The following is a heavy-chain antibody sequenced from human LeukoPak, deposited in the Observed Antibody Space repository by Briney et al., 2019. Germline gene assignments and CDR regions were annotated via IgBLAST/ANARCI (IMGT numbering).Heavy chain of an antibody. Sequence: GASVKVSCKASGYTFTGYYMHWVRQAPGQGLEWMGWINPNSGGTNYAQKFQGRVTMTRDTSISTAYMELSRLRSDDTAVYYCATQYYCDSSGYYGYWGQGTLVTVSS. CDR3: ATQYYCDSSGYYGY. CDR2: INPNSGGT. D-gene: IGHD3-22*01. CDR1: GYTFTGYY. J-gene: IGHJ4*02. V-gene: IGHV1-2*02.